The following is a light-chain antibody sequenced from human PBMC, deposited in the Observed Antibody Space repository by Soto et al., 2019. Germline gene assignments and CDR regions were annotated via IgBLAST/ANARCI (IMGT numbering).Light chain of an antibody. CDR2: SNH. V-gene: IGLV1-44*01. CDR1: SSNIGSNT. J-gene: IGLJ1*01. CDR3: EACDDSRNGYV. Sequence: QSVLTQPPSASGTPGQRVTISCSGSSSNIGSNTVNWYQQLPGTAPKLLIYSNHHRPSGVPDRFSGSKSGTSASLAISGLQSEDEADYYCEACDDSRNGYVFGTGTKLTVL.